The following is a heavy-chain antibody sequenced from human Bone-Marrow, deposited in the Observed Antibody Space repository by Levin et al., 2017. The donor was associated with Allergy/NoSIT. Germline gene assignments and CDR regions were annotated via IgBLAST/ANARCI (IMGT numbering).Heavy chain of an antibody. Sequence: GGSLRLSCAASGFTFDTYVMAWVRQAPGRGLEWVSSISGSSGRADYADSVKGRFTISRDNSKNTLYLQMSSLRGEDTAIYHCAKVSSGWYLGWFDSWGQGTLVTVSS. CDR3: AKVSSGWYLGWFDS. CDR1: GFTFDTYV. V-gene: IGHV3-23*01. J-gene: IGHJ5*01. CDR2: ISGSSGRA. D-gene: IGHD6-19*01.